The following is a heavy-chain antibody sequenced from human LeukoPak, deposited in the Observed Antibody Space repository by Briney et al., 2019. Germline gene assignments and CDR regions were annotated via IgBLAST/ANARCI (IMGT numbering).Heavy chain of an antibody. CDR1: GGSMTTYY. CDR2: MSNNGNP. CDR3: ARRGGYSYFDY. V-gene: IGHV4-4*08. J-gene: IGHJ4*02. Sequence: PSETLSLTCTVSGGSMTTYYWSWIRQPPGKGLEWIGYMSNNGNPYYNPSLKSQVTISLDTSKNQFSLKLRSVTAAETAVYYCARRGGYSYFDYWGQGALVTVSS. D-gene: IGHD5-18*01.